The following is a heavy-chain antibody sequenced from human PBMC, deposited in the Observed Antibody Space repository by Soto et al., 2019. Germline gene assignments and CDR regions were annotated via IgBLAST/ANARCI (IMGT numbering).Heavy chain of an antibody. Sequence: SETLSLTCAVSGASISSAFWWTCVRHAPGKGLEWIGEIYHVGSTKYNPSLKNRVTISVDKSNNQFSLELRSVTAADTAVYYYATLPHLIVVVKTELPTWGQGMPVTVS. CDR3: ATLPHLIVVVKTELPT. CDR1: GASISSAFW. V-gene: IGHV4-4*02. D-gene: IGHD2-21*01. J-gene: IGHJ5*02. CDR2: IYHVGST.